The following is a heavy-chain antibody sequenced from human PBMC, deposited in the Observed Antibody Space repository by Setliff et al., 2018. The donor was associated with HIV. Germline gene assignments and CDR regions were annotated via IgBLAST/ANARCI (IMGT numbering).Heavy chain of an antibody. CDR3: ARTAYYRDSSGYYSVAFEM. D-gene: IGHD3-22*01. Sequence: GGSLRLSCAASGFTFVNHDIEWVRQAPGKCLEWVSHNGTAGDTYYLDSVKGRFTISREDARNSGYLQMNSLRDDDTAVYFCARTAYYRDSSGYYSVAFEMWDRGTMVTVS. CDR1: GFTFVNHD. J-gene: IGHJ3*02. V-gene: IGHV3-13*01. CDR2: NGTAGDT.